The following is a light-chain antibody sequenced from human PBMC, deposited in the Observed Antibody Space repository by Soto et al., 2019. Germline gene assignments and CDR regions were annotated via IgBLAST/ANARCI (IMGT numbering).Light chain of an antibody. J-gene: IGKJ3*01. CDR2: GAS. CDR1: QGVTTAY. Sequence: EVVLPQSPGTLSLSPGERATLSCRASQGVTTAYLAWYQHKPGQAPRLLIYGASNRATGIPDRFSGSGSGTDFTLTISRLEPEDFAVYSCQQYGGSPLFAFGRGTKVDLK. CDR3: QQYGGSPLFA. V-gene: IGKV3-20*01.